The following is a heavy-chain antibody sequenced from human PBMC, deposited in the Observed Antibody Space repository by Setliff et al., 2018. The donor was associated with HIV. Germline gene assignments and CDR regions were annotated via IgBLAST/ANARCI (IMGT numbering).Heavy chain of an antibody. CDR2: IHHSGPT. Sequence: PSETLSLTCTVSGASITNDSFYWGWIRQSPGKGLEWIAHIHHSGPTYYNPSLKSRVTMSVDTSKSQFSLRLSSVTATDAALYYCASEVITGEYFDYWGQGTLVTVSS. CDR3: ASEVITGEYFDY. CDR1: GASITNDSFY. D-gene: IGHD7-27*01. V-gene: IGHV4-39*01. J-gene: IGHJ4*02.